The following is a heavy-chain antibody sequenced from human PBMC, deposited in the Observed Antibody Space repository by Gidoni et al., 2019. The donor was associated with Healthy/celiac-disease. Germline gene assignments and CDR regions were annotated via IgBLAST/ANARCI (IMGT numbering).Heavy chain of an antibody. CDR2: IGTAGDT. D-gene: IGHD2-2*01. V-gene: IGHV3-13*01. CDR3: ARAIPAAISGRGGFDP. J-gene: IGHJ5*02. CDR1: GFTFSSYD. Sequence: EVQLVESGGGLVQPGGSLRLSCAASGFTFSSYDMHWVRQATGKGLEWVSAIGTAGDTYYPGSVKGRFTISRENAKNSLYLQMNSLRAGDTAVYYCARAIPAAISGRGGFDPWGQGTLVTVSS.